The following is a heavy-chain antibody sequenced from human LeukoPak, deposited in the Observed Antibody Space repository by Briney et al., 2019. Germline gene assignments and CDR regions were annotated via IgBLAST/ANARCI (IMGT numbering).Heavy chain of an antibody. CDR3: ARGSNY. CDR2: ISYDGSNK. Sequence: GGSLRLSCAASGFTFSSYAMHWVRQAPGKGLEWVAVISYDGSNKYYADSVKGRFTISRDNSKNTLYLQMNSLRAEDTAVYYCARGSNYWGQGTLVTVSS. D-gene: IGHD3-10*01. V-gene: IGHV3-30-3*01. CDR1: GFTFSSYA. J-gene: IGHJ4*02.